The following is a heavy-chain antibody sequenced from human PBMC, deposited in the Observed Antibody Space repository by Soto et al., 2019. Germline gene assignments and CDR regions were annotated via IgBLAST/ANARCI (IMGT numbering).Heavy chain of an antibody. J-gene: IGHJ4*02. D-gene: IGHD6-19*01. CDR3: ARAGWYRFDY. CDR1: GFTFSNYW. Sequence: EVQLVESGGGLVQPGGSLRLSCAASGFTFSNYWVHWVRQAPGKGLMWVSRINSDGTTINYVDSVEGRFTISRDNAKNTLFLQMNSLRVEDTAVYYCARAGWYRFDYGGQGTLVTVSS. V-gene: IGHV3-74*01. CDR2: INSDGTTI.